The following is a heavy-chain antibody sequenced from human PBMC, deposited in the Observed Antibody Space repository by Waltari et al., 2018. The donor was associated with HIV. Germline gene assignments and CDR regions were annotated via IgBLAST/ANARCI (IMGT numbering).Heavy chain of an antibody. CDR1: GGTFSSYA. CDR3: ARAPYSSSPPWYFDL. CDR2: IITIFGTA. D-gene: IGHD6-13*01. J-gene: IGHJ2*01. V-gene: IGHV1-69*01. Sequence: QVQLVQSGAEVKKPGSSVKVSCKASGGTFSSYAIRWVRQAPGQGLEWMGGIITIFGTAKYAQKFQGRVTITADESTSTAYMELSSLKSDDTAVYYCARAPYSSSPPWYFDLWGRGTLVTVSS.